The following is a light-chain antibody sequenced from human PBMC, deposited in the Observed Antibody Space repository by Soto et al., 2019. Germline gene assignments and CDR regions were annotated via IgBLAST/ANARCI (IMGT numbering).Light chain of an antibody. CDR3: QQYGSSPSLT. CDR1: QSVSSVY. CDR2: AAS. V-gene: IGKV3-20*01. J-gene: IGKJ4*01. Sequence: ESVLKQSPGALSLSPGERATLSCRASQSVSSVYLAWYQQKPGQAPRLLIYAASSRATGIPDRFSGSGSGTHFTLTISRLEPEDCAVYYCQQYGSSPSLTFGGGTKVEI.